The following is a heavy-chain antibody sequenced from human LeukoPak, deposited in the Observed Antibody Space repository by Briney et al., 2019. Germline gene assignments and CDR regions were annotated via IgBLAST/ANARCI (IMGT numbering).Heavy chain of an antibody. D-gene: IGHD3-22*01. CDR3: ARDTNLNDSSGYYHDY. CDR2: IYTSGST. CDR1: GGSISSYY. Sequence: SETLSLTCTVSGGSISSYYWSWIGQPAGKGLEGIGRIYTSGSTNYNPSLKSRVTMSVDTSKNQFSLKLSSVTAADTAVYYCARDTNLNDSSGYYHDYWGQGTLVTVSS. J-gene: IGHJ4*02. V-gene: IGHV4-4*07.